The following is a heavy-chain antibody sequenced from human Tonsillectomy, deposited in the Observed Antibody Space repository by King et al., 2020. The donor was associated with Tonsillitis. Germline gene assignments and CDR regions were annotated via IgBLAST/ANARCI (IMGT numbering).Heavy chain of an antibody. J-gene: IGHJ4*02. D-gene: IGHD3-22*01. CDR1: GYTFTGYY. V-gene: IGHV1-2*02. Sequence: VQLVESGAEVKKPGASVKVSCKTSGYTFTGYYIHWVRQVPGQGPEWMGWINPNSGGTKYAQKFQGRVTMTRDTSISTTYMELSRLRSDDTAVYYCARAYYYDRSSYYSTIPHYFDSWGQGTLVTVSS. CDR2: INPNSGGT. CDR3: ARAYYYDRSSYYSTIPHYFDS.